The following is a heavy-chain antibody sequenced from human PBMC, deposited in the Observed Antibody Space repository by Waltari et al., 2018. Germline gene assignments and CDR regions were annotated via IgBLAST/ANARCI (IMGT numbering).Heavy chain of an antibody. CDR1: GGTLSNYG. CDR2: TMPMIASP. D-gene: IGHD3-16*02. CDR3: ARDLVNKFGGIVVHGYFDD. V-gene: IGHV1-69*13. J-gene: IGHJ4*02. Sequence: QVHLVQSGAEVKKPGSSVKVSCKASGGTLSNYGISWLRQAPGQGFEWMGGTMPMIASPNYDPTFNGRVTITADEPSSTVYMELSSLRSEDTAIYFCARDLVNKFGGIVVHGYFDDWAREPWSPSPQ.